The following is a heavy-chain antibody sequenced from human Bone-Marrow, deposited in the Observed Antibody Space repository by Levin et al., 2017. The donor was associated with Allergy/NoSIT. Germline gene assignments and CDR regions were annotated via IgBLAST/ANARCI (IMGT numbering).Heavy chain of an antibody. CDR2: IYIGGDT. CDR3: ARGVKMFGELLTYFDY. CDR1: GFTVSGNY. V-gene: IGHV3-53*01. Sequence: GGSLRLSCAASGFTVSGNYMSWVRQAPGKGLEWVSVIYIGGDTYYADAVKGRFAISRDHSKNTVYLQMNSLRPEDTAVYYCARGVKMFGELLTYFDYWGLGTLVTVSS. D-gene: IGHD3-10*02. J-gene: IGHJ4*02.